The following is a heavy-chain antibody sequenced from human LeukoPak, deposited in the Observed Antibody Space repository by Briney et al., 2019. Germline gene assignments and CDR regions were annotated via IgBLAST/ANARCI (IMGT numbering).Heavy chain of an antibody. CDR3: ARERSEDDVRSTRYYY. V-gene: IGHV1-2*02. CDR2: INPNRGGT. Sequence: ASVKVSCKPSRYTFTAYYTHWVRQSPGQGLEWMGLINPNRGGTNYPQKFQGRVTMTRDTSISTAYMEMSRLRPGDTAVYYCARERSEDDVRSTRYYYWGQGTLVTVSS. CDR1: RYTFTAYY. D-gene: IGHD5/OR15-5a*01. J-gene: IGHJ4*02.